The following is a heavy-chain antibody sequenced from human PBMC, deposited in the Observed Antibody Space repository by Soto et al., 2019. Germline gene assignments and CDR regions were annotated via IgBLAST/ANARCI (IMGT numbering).Heavy chain of an antibody. Sequence: EVQLLESGGGLVQPGGSLRLSCAASGFTFSSYAMSWVRQAPGKGLEWVSAITDSGGRTYYGDSVKGRFTISRDNSKITLYLQMNSLRAEDTAVYYCAKERTTVTNRYYFDYWGQGTLVTVSS. D-gene: IGHD4-17*01. J-gene: IGHJ4*02. V-gene: IGHV3-23*01. CDR2: ITDSGGRT. CDR3: AKERTTVTNRYYFDY. CDR1: GFTFSSYA.